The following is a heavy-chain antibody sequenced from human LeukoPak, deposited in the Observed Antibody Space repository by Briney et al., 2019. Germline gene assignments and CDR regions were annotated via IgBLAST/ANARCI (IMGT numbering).Heavy chain of an antibody. J-gene: IGHJ6*02. V-gene: IGHV1-2*06. Sequence: ASVKVSCKASGGTFSSYAISWVRQAPGQGLEWMGRINPNSGGTNYAQKFQGRVTMTRDTSISTAYMELSRLRSDDTAVYYCARDLEAPYSSSWSYYYYYYGMDVWGQGTTVTVSS. CDR2: INPNSGGT. CDR1: GGTFSSYA. D-gene: IGHD6-13*01. CDR3: ARDLEAPYSSSWSYYYYYYGMDV.